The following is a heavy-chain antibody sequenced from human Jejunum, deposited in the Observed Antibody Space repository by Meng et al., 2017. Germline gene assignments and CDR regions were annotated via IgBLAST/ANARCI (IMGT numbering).Heavy chain of an antibody. D-gene: IGHD1-1*01. CDR2: IHPSGST. J-gene: IGHJ4*02. CDR1: GGSYSGSY. Sequence: QWQVPQWGAGLFKPWETLSLTCAGYGGSYSGSYLSWIRQPPGKGLEWIGYIHPSGSTDYNPSLKSRLTISLDTSKNQFSLSLNSATAADTGIYYCTRGNDRAKSGDYWGQGTLVTVSS. CDR3: TRGNDRAKSGDY. V-gene: IGHV4-34*01.